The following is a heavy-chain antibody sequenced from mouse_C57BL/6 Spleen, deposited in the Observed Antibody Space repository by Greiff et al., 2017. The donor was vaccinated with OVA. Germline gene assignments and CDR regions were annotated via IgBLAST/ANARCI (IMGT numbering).Heavy chain of an antibody. Sequence: EVMLVESGGGLVQPGGSLKLSCAASGFTFSDYYMYWVRQTPEQRLEWVAYISNGGGSTYYPDTVKGRFTISRDNAKNTLYLQMSRLKSEDTAMYYCARRGRYYYDYDEGAMDYWGQGTSVTVAS. CDR3: ARRGRYYYDYDEGAMDY. J-gene: IGHJ4*01. V-gene: IGHV5-12*01. CDR1: GFTFSDYY. CDR2: ISNGGGST. D-gene: IGHD2-4*01.